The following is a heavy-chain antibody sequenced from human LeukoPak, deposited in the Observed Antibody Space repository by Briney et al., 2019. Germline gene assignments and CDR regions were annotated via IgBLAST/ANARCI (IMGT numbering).Heavy chain of an antibody. CDR3: AKDRLGGPYFFHY. V-gene: IGHV3-23*01. CDR2: IGGTGVRT. CDR1: GFTFSSYA. D-gene: IGHD3-16*01. Sequence: QAGGSLRLSCAASGFTFSSYATSWVRQAPGKGLEWVSTIGGTGVRTYYADSVKGRFTISRDNSKNTLYLQINSLRAEDTAVYFCAKDRLGGPYFFHYWGQGTLVTVSS. J-gene: IGHJ4*02.